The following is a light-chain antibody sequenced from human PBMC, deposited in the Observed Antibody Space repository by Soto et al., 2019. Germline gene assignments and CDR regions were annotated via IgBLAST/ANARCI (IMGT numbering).Light chain of an antibody. V-gene: IGKV1-39*01. CDR2: ATS. J-gene: IGKJ1*01. CDR1: QSISNY. Sequence: DIQMTQSPSSLSASVGDRVTITCRASQSISNYLNWYQQKPGKAPKLLIYATSSLQSGVSSRFSGSGSGTEFTLTISSLQPEDFVTYFCQQGYTTPGTFGQGTKVEIK. CDR3: QQGYTTPGT.